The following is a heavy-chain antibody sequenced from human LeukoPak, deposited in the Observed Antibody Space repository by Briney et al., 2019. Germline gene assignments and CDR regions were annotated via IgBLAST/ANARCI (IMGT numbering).Heavy chain of an antibody. J-gene: IGHJ4*02. CDR1: GFTFSNYA. CDR3: ARSGVATCHY. D-gene: IGHD2-15*01. Sequence: GGSLRLSCQASGFTFSNYAMSWIRQAPGKGLEWVSSINPNDDGRSFFANFVEGRSTISRDDSRSAGYLQMNNLRAEDTAVYYCARSGVATCHYWGQGILVTVSS. V-gene: IGHV3-23*01. CDR2: INPNDDGRS.